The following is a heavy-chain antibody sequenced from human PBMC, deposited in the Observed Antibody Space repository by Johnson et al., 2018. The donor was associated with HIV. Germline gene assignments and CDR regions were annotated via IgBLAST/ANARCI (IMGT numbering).Heavy chain of an antibody. D-gene: IGHD6-25*01. J-gene: IGHJ3*02. Sequence: VQLMESGGGLVQPGGSLRLSCAVSGFTVSSNYMSWVRQAPGKGLEWVSVIYSGGSTYYADSVKGRFTISRDTSKDTLYLQMSSLRREDTAVYYCARGRKDIAAVDGLDTDGFDIWGQGTMVTVSS. V-gene: IGHV3-66*02. CDR1: GFTVSSNY. CDR2: IYSGGST. CDR3: ARGRKDIAAVDGLDTDGFDI.